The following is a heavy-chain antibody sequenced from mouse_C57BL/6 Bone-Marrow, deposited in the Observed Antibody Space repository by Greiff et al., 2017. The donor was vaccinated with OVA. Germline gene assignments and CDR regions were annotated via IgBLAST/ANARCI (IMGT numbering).Heavy chain of an antibody. V-gene: IGHV5-4*01. CDR1: GFTFSSYA. CDR2: ISDGGSYT. Sequence: EVQRVESGGGLVKPGGSLKLSCAASGFTFSSYAMSWVRQTPEKRLEWVATISDGGSYTYYPDNVKGRFTISRDNAKNNLYLQMSHLKSEDTAMYYCASLWLRRGRYYAMDYWGQGTSDTVSS. J-gene: IGHJ4*01. CDR3: ASLWLRRGRYYAMDY. D-gene: IGHD2-2*01.